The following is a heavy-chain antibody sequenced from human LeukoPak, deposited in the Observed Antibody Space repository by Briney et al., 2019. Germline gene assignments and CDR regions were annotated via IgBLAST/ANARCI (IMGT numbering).Heavy chain of an antibody. CDR2: IYSTGSTNYNP. Sequence: PSETLSLTCTVSGGSISSYSWSWIRQPAGKGLEWIGRIYSTGSTNYNPNYNPSLRSRVTMSADTSKNQFSLKLSSVTAADTGVYYCARAYSGSWYLDYWGQGTLVTVSS. J-gene: IGHJ4*02. CDR1: GGSISSYS. V-gene: IGHV4-4*07. D-gene: IGHD6-13*01. CDR3: ARAYSGSWYLDY.